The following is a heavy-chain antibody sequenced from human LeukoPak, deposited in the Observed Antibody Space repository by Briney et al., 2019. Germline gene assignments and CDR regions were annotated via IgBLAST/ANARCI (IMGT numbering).Heavy chain of an antibody. J-gene: IGHJ4*02. CDR2: MNPNSGNT. Sequence: ASVKVSCKASGYTFTSYDINWVRQATGQGLEWMGWMNPNSGNTGYAQKFQGRVTMTGNTSISTAYLELSSLKSEDTAVYYCTRGGHYYASGSYFIDYWGQGTLITVSS. CDR1: GYTFTSYD. V-gene: IGHV1-8*01. D-gene: IGHD3-10*01. CDR3: TRGGHYYASGSYFIDY.